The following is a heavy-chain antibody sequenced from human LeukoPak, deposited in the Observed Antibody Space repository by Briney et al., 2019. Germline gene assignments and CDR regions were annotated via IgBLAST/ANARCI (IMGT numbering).Heavy chain of an antibody. CDR3: AGGNSPVDY. CDR1: GGSISSYY. D-gene: IGHD2/OR15-2a*01. Sequence: SETLSLTCTVSGGSISSYYWSWIRQPPGKGLEWIGYIYYSGRTKYNPSLKSRVTISVDTSKNQFSLKLSSVTAADTAVYYCAGGNSPVDYWGQGTLVTVSS. CDR2: IYYSGRT. V-gene: IGHV4-59*12. J-gene: IGHJ4*02.